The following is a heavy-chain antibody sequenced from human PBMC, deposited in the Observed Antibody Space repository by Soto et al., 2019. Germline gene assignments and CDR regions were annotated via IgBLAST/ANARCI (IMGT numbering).Heavy chain of an antibody. D-gene: IGHD6-13*01. J-gene: IGHJ4*02. CDR1: GGSISCYY. CDR3: ARHVPGYSSSWEFDY. Sequence: PSETLSLTCTVSGGSISCYYWSWIRQPPGKGLEWIGYIYYSGSTNYNPSLKSRVTISVDTSKNQFSLKLSSVTAADTAVYYCARHVPGYSSSWEFDYWGQGTLVTVSS. CDR2: IYYSGST. V-gene: IGHV4-59*08.